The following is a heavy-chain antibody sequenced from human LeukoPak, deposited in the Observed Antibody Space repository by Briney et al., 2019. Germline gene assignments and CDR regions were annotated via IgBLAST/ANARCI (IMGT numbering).Heavy chain of an antibody. Sequence: GGSLRLSCAASGSSFDAYAVHWVRQAPGKGLEWVAFNRYDGTTKYYADSVKGRFTISRDTSKNILYLQMNSLRVEDTAVYYCANEDPEIPGGILPWGQGTLVTVSS. CDR1: GSSFDAYA. J-gene: IGHJ5*02. D-gene: IGHD2-8*02. V-gene: IGHV3-30*02. CDR3: ANEDPEIPGGILP. CDR2: NRYDGTTK.